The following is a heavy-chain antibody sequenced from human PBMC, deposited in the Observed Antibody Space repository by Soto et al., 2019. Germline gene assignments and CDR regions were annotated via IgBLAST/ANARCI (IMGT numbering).Heavy chain of an antibody. CDR1: AGSITNYY. J-gene: IGHJ4*02. CDR2: IYYSGAT. CDR3: ARIRGAGGYSLSDF. D-gene: IGHD5-18*01. Sequence: SETLSLTCTVSAGSITNYYWSWIRQPPGKGLEWIGYIYYSGATNYNPSLESRVTISVDTSKNQFSLQLSSVTAADTAVYYCARIRGAGGYSLSDFWGQGTLVTVYS. V-gene: IGHV4-59*01.